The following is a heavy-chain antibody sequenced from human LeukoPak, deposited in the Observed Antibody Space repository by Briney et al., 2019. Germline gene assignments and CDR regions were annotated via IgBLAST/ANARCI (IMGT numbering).Heavy chain of an antibody. CDR3: ARGGRGPRYSSSWYLGY. J-gene: IGHJ4*02. Sequence: GASVKVSCKASVYTFTGYYMHWVRQAPGQGLEWMGWINPNSGGTNYAQKFQGRVTMTRDTSISTAYMELSRLRSDDTAVYYCARGGRGPRYSSSWYLGYWGQGTLVTVSS. CDR2: INPNSGGT. D-gene: IGHD6-13*01. V-gene: IGHV1-2*02. CDR1: VYTFTGYY.